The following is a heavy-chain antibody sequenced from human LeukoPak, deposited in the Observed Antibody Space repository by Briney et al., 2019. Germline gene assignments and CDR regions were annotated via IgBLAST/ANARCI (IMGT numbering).Heavy chain of an antibody. CDR1: GDSFSSYP. CDR3: AREYASGNSFHVIFHI. J-gene: IGHJ3*02. D-gene: IGHD4-23*01. CDR2: IIPTLHIT. V-gene: IGHV1-69*04. Sequence: ASVKVSCKASGDSFSSYPISWVRLAPGQGFEWMGRIIPTLHITDYAKKFQDRLTITADTSTTTAYMELSSLRSEDTAVYFCAREYASGNSFHVIFHIWGQGTMVSVSS.